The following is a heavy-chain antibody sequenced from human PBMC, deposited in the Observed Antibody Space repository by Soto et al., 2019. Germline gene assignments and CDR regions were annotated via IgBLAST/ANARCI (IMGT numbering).Heavy chain of an antibody. Sequence: EVQLLESGGDLVQRGGSLRLSCAASGFTFSDYAMSWVRLSPGKGLEWVSGISGSGGTTYYSDSVKGRFTISRDNSRKTLYLQMNSLRAEDTAIYYCAIILGVFGDYAGIDYWGQGTPVTVSS. CDR3: AIILGVFGDYAGIDY. V-gene: IGHV3-23*01. J-gene: IGHJ4*02. D-gene: IGHD4-17*01. CDR2: ISGSGGTT. CDR1: GFTFSDYA.